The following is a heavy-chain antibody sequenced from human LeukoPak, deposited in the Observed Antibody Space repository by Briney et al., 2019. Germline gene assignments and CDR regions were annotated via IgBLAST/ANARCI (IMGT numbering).Heavy chain of an antibody. D-gene: IGHD1-26*01. Sequence: PSEALSLTCTVSGGSISPYYWNWIRQPPGKGREWIGYIYYSGSTNYNTSLKSRVTISVDTSKNHFSLKLNSVTTADTAVYYCARGHYSGSYPLHGFDPWGQGTLVTVSS. V-gene: IGHV4-59*01. CDR2: IYYSGST. J-gene: IGHJ5*02. CDR1: GGSISPYY. CDR3: ARGHYSGSYPLHGFDP.